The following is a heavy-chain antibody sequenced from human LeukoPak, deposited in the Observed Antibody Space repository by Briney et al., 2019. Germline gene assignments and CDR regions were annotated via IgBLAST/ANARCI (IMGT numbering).Heavy chain of an antibody. D-gene: IGHD3-10*01. CDR3: AREIRQSAFDI. CDR1: GGSISSYY. CDR2: IYKGGNT. V-gene: IGHV4-59*01. J-gene: IGHJ3*02. Sequence: PSETLSLTCNVSGGSISSYYWSWIRQPPGKGLEWIGCIYKGGNTKYNASHKSRVTISVDTSNNQFSLKLSSVTTADTAVYYCAREIRQSAFDIWGPGTVVSVS.